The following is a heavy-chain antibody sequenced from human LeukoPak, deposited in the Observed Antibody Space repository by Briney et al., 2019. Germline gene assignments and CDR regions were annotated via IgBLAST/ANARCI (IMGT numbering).Heavy chain of an antibody. CDR1: GVSISSGDYY. CDR3: ARAPVVVVAVDY. CDR2: IYYSGST. Sequence: PSETLSLTCTVSGVSISSGDYYWSWIRQPPGKGLEWIGYIYYSGSTYYNPSLKSRVTISVDTSKNQFSLKLSSVTAADTAVYYCARAPVVVVAVDYWGQGTLVTVSS. D-gene: IGHD2-15*01. V-gene: IGHV4-30-4*01. J-gene: IGHJ4*02.